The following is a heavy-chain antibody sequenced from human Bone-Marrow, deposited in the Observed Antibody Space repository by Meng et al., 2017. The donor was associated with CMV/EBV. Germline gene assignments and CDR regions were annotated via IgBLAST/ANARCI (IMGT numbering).Heavy chain of an antibody. CDR2: IIPIFGTA. Sequence: SVKVSCKASGGTFSSYAISWVRQAPGQGLEWMGGIIPIFGTANYAQKFQGRVTITTDESTSTAYMELSSLRSEETAVDYCARDIVVVPAAIWGYYYYGMDVWGQGTTVTVSS. V-gene: IGHV1-69*05. CDR1: GGTFSSYA. CDR3: ARDIVVVPAAIWGYYYYGMDV. D-gene: IGHD2-2*01. J-gene: IGHJ6*02.